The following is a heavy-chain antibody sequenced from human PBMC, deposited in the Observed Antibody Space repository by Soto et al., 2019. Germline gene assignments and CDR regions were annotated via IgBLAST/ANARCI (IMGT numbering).Heavy chain of an antibody. CDR1: GFTFSSYA. J-gene: IGHJ4*02. Sequence: GGSLRLSCAASGFTFSSYAMSWVRQAPGKGLEWVSAISGSGGSKYYADSVKGRFTISRDNSKNTLYLQMNSLRAEDTAVYYCAKDVLEYSSSYYFDYWGQGTLVTVSS. CDR3: AKDVLEYSSSYYFDY. V-gene: IGHV3-23*01. D-gene: IGHD6-6*01. CDR2: ISGSGGSK.